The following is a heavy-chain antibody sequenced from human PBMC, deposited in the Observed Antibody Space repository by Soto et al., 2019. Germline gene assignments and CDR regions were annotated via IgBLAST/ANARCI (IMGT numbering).Heavy chain of an antibody. V-gene: IGHV3-74*01. CDR2: ISGDGVTT. CDR1: GFPFSSYW. Sequence: EVQLVESGGDLVQRGGSLRLSCAASGFPFSSYWMHWVRHTPGKGLDWVARISGDGVTTYYADSVTGQITVSRYKDNNTLSLQISGLRAEDTAVYYCAREYYGLLTGYYTDSWGQGTLVSVSS. J-gene: IGHJ4*02. D-gene: IGHD3-9*01. CDR3: AREYYGLLTGYYTDS.